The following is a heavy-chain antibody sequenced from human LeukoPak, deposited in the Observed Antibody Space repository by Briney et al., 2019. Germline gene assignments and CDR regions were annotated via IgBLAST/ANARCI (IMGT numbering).Heavy chain of an antibody. J-gene: IGHJ3*02. CDR2: INWNGGST. CDR3: ARVRWEWFHSPPHAFDI. CDR1: GFTFDDYG. Sequence: GGSLRLSCAASGFTFDDYGMSWVRQAPGKGLEWVSGINWNGGSTGYADSVKGRFTISRDNAKNSLYLQMNSLRAEDTALYYCARVRWEWFHSPPHAFDIWGQGTMVTVSS. V-gene: IGHV3-20*04. D-gene: IGHD3-3*01.